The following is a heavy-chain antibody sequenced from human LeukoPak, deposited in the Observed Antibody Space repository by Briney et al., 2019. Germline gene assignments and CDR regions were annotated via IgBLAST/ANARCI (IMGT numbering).Heavy chain of an antibody. CDR3: ARWVVLVVPAAIPRRYYYGMDV. J-gene: IGHJ6*02. Sequence: PGESLKISCKGSGYSFTSYWIGWVRQMPGKGLEWMGIIYPGDSDTRYSPSFQGQVTISADKSISTAYLQWSSLKASDTAMHYCARWVVLVVPAAIPRRYYYGMDVWGQGTTVTVSS. D-gene: IGHD2-2*02. CDR1: GYSFTSYW. CDR2: IYPGDSDT. V-gene: IGHV5-51*03.